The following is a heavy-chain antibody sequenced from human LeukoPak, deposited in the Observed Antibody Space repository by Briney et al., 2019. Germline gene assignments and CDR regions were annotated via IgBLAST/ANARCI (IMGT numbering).Heavy chain of an antibody. CDR3: AQKGGTDH. V-gene: IGHV3-48*02. Sequence: GGSLRLSCAASGFSFSRFGMNWVRQAPGKGLEWISYISSSSSAMHYADSVKGRFTISRDNAKNSLYLEMSSLRDEDTAVYYCAQKGGTDHWGLGTLVTVSS. J-gene: IGHJ4*02. D-gene: IGHD2-15*01. CDR1: GFSFSRFG. CDR2: ISSSSSAM.